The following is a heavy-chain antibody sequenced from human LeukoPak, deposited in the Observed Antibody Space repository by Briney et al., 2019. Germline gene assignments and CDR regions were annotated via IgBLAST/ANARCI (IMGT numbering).Heavy chain of an antibody. Sequence: ASVKASCKASGYTFTSYDINWVRQAAGQGLEWMGWMNPSSANTGYAQKLQGRVTMTRNTSISTAYMELSGLTTEDTAVYYCARGTPYCSGASCYNYWGQGTLVTVSS. CDR1: GYTFTSYD. CDR3: ARGTPYCSGASCYNY. V-gene: IGHV1-8*01. J-gene: IGHJ4*02. D-gene: IGHD2-2*02. CDR2: MNPSSANT.